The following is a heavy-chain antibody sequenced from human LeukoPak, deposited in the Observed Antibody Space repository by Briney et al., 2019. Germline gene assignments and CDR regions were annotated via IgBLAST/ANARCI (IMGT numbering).Heavy chain of an antibody. Sequence: PGRSLRLSCAASGFTFSSYAMHWVRQAPGKGLEWVAVISYDGSNKYYADSVKGRFTISRDNAKNSLYLQMNSLRAEDMALYYCAKDITPYYYDSSAPRGFDYWGQGTLITVSS. D-gene: IGHD3-22*01. J-gene: IGHJ4*02. CDR2: ISYDGSNK. V-gene: IGHV3-30-3*01. CDR1: GFTFSSYA. CDR3: AKDITPYYYDSSAPRGFDY.